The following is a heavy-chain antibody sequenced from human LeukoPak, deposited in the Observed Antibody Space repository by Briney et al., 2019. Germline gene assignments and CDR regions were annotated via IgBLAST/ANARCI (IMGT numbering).Heavy chain of an antibody. CDR3: ARGGPLWSGYYTGWFDP. Sequence: SETLSLTCTVSGGSISSSGYYWGWIRQPPGKGLEWIGEINHSGSTNYNPSLKSRVTISVDTSKNQFSLKLSSVTAADTAVYYCARGGPLWSGYYTGWFDPWGQGTLVTVSS. CDR2: INHSGST. J-gene: IGHJ5*02. V-gene: IGHV4-39*07. CDR1: GGSISSSGYY. D-gene: IGHD3-3*01.